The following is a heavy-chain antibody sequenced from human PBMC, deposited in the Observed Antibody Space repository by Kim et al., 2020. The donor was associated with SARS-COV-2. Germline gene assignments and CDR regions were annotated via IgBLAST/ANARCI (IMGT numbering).Heavy chain of an antibody. J-gene: IGHJ6*02. D-gene: IGHD3-9*01. Sequence: GGSLRLSCAASGFTFSSYSMNWVRQAPGKGLEWVSSISSSSYIYYADSVKGRFTISRDNAKNSLYLQMNSLRAEDTAVYYCARTQGYDILTGTLGYYGMDVWGQGTTVTVSS. CDR3: ARTQGYDILTGTLGYYGMDV. CDR1: GFTFSSYS. V-gene: IGHV3-21*01. CDR2: ISSSSYI.